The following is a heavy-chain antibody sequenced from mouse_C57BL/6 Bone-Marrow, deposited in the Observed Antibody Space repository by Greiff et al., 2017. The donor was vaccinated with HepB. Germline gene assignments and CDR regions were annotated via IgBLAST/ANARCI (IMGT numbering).Heavy chain of an antibody. CDR2: IRNKANGYTT. CDR1: GFTFTDYY. J-gene: IGHJ4*01. CDR3: ARYWDYDEDFSYAMDY. D-gene: IGHD2-4*01. V-gene: IGHV7-3*01. Sequence: EVMLVESGGGLVQPGGSLSLSCAASGFTFTDYYMSWVRQPPGKALEWLGFIRNKANGYTTEYSASVKGRFTISRDNSQSILYLHMNALRAEDSATYYFARYWDYDEDFSYAMDYWGQGTSVTVSS.